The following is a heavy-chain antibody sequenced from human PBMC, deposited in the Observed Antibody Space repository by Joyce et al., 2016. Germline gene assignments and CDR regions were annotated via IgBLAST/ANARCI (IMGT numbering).Heavy chain of an antibody. CDR1: GGTFSNYA. J-gene: IGHJ3*02. Sequence: QVQLVQSGAEVKKAGSSVKVSCKASGGTFSNYAISWVRQAPGQGLEWMGGIIPIFGTANYAQKFQGRVTITADESMSTAYMELSSLRSEDTAVYYCARGARAAAGTFDAFDIWGQGTMVTVT. CDR2: IIPIFGTA. V-gene: IGHV1-69*01. CDR3: ARGARAAAGTFDAFDI. D-gene: IGHD6-13*01.